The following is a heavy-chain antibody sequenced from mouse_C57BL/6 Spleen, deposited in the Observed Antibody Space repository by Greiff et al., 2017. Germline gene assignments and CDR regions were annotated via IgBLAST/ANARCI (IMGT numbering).Heavy chain of an antibody. V-gene: IGHV5-4*01. J-gene: IGHJ3*01. CDR3: AREEGLRRGFAY. Sequence: EVKLEESGGGLVKPGGSLKLSCAASGFTFSSYAMSWVRQTPEKRLEWVATISAAGSYTYYPDNVTGRFTISRDNAKNNLYLQMRHLKSEDTAMYYCAREEGLRRGFAYWGQGTLVTVSA. D-gene: IGHD2-4*01. CDR2: ISAAGSYT. CDR1: GFTFSSYA.